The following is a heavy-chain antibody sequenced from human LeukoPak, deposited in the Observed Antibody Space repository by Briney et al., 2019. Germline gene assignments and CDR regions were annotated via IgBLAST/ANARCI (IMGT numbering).Heavy chain of an antibody. D-gene: IGHD6-13*01. J-gene: IGHJ4*02. CDR2: INPNSGGT. CDR3: ARGGFSSSWYPAHFDY. Sequence: ASVKVSCKASGYTFTGCYMHWVRQAPGQGLEWMGWINPNSGGTNYAQKFQGRVTMTRDTSISTAYMELSRLRSDDTAVYYCARGGFSSSWYPAHFDYWGQGTLVTVSS. V-gene: IGHV1-2*02. CDR1: GYTFTGCY.